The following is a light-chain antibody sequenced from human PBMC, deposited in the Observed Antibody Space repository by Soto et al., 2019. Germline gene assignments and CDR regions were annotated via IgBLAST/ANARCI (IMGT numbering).Light chain of an antibody. J-gene: IGKJ4*01. Sequence: EIVLTQSPGTLSLSPGERATLSCRASQSVSSSYLAWYQQKPGQAPRLLIYGASSRATGIPDRFSGSGSGTDFTLTISRLEPEDFAVYYCQQYGSLLTFGGGTKLEIK. CDR1: QSVSSSY. CDR2: GAS. CDR3: QQYGSLLT. V-gene: IGKV3-20*01.